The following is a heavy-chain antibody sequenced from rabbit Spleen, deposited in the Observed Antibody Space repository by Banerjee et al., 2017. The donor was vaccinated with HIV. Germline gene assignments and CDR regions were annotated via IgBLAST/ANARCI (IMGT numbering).Heavy chain of an antibody. V-gene: IGHV1S45*01. CDR1: GLDFSSNYW. Sequence: QEQLVESGGGLVQPEGSLTLTCKASGLDFSSNYWICWVRQAPGKGLEWIACSDVGKRGSTYYASWAKGRFTISKTSPTTVTLQMTSLTAADTATYFCARDAAGREDFNLWGPGTLVTVS. CDR3: ARDAAGREDFNL. J-gene: IGHJ4*01. D-gene: IGHD4-2*01. CDR2: SDVGKRGST.